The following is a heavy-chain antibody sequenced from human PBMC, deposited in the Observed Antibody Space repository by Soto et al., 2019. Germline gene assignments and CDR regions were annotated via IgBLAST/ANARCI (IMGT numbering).Heavy chain of an antibody. Sequence: GGSLRLSCAASGFTFSSYGMHWVRQAPGKGLEWVAVISYDGSNKYYADSVKGRFTISRDNSKNTLYLQMNSLRAEDTAVYYCAKGCGRDIVVVVAADYFDYWGQGTLVTVSS. D-gene: IGHD2-15*01. J-gene: IGHJ4*02. CDR2: ISYDGSNK. V-gene: IGHV3-30*18. CDR3: AKGCGRDIVVVVAADYFDY. CDR1: GFTFSSYG.